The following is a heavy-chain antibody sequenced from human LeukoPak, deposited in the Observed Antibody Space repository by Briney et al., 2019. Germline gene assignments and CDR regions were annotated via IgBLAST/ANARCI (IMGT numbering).Heavy chain of an antibody. CDR1: GGSISSSSYY. CDR3: ARVVSRSIYDSSGYYYYMDV. D-gene: IGHD3-22*01. V-gene: IGHV4-39*07. J-gene: IGHJ6*03. Sequence: SETLSLTCTVSGGSISSSSYYWGWIRQPPGKGLEWIGSIYYSGSTYYSPSLKSRVTISVDTSKNQFSLKLSSVTAADTAVYYCARVVSRSIYDSSGYYYYMDVWGKGTTVTVSS. CDR2: IYYSGST.